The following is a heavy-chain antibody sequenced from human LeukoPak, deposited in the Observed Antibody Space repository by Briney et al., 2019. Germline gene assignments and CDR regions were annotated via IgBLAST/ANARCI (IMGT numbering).Heavy chain of an antibody. V-gene: IGHV3-48*01. CDR1: GFTFSSYS. Sequence: GGSLRLSCAASGFTFSSYSMNWVRQAPGKGLEWVSYISSSGRTIYYADSVKGRFTISRDNAKNSLFLQMNSLRAEDTAIYYCATINFRPYWGQGTLVTVSS. D-gene: IGHD1-1*01. CDR3: ATINFRPY. J-gene: IGHJ4*02. CDR2: ISSSGRTI.